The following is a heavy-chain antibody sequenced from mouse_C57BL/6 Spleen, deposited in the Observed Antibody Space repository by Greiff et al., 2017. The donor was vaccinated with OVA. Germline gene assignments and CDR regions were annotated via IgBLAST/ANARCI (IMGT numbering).Heavy chain of an antibody. J-gene: IGHJ4*01. CDR1: GYAFSSSW. CDR3: ARGVYDGPSMDY. V-gene: IGHV1-82*01. D-gene: IGHD2-3*01. Sequence: QVQLQQSGPELVKPGASVKISCKASGYAFSSSWMNWVKQRPGKGLEWIGRLYPGDGDTNYNGKFKGKATLTADKSSSTAYMQLSSLTSEDSAVYFCARGVYDGPSMDYWGQGTSVTVSS. CDR2: LYPGDGDT.